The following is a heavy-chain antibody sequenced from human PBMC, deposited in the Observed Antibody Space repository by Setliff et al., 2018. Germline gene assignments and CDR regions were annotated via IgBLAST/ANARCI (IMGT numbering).Heavy chain of an antibody. D-gene: IGHD3-3*01. CDR1: GFTFTSYW. V-gene: IGHV3-7*01. CDR3: ARDATYYDFWSDYSPDAFDI. Sequence: GESLTLSCEASGFTFTSYWMSWVRQAPGKGLEWVANIKQDGSEKYYVDSVKGRFAISRDNAKNSLYLQMNSLRAEDTAMYYCARDATYYDFWSDYSPDAFDIWGQGTRVTVSS. J-gene: IGHJ3*02. CDR2: IKQDGSEK.